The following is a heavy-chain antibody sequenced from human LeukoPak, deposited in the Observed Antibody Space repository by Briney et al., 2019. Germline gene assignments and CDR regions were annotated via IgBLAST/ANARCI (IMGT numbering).Heavy chain of an antibody. D-gene: IGHD3-22*01. CDR1: GGSISSYY. J-gene: IGHJ4*02. CDR2: VYTDGST. CDR3: ARDSWYDSSGSH. Sequence: PSETLSLTCTVSGGSISSYYWSWIRQPAGKGLEWIGRVYTDGSTNHNPSLKSRVSMSVDTSKNQFSLKLTSVTAADTAVYYCARDSWYDSSGSHWGQGTLVTVSS. V-gene: IGHV4-4*07.